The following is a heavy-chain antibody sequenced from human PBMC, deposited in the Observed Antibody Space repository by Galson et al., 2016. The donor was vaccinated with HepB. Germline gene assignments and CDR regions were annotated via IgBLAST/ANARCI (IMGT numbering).Heavy chain of an antibody. Sequence: SETLSLTCTVSGGSISGYYWSWIRQPPGKGLEWIGYIYHSGSTIYNPSLKSRVTISIDTSRNQFSLRLNSVTAADTAVYYCARDGTMFGVAAHWFDPWGQGTLVTGSS. D-gene: IGHD3-3*01. CDR1: GGSISGYY. V-gene: IGHV4-59*13. J-gene: IGHJ5*02. CDR2: IYHSGST. CDR3: ARDGTMFGVAAHWFDP.